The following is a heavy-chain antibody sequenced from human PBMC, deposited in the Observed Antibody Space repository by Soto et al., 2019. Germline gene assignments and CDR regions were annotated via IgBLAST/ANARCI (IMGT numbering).Heavy chain of an antibody. CDR2: ISYDGSNK. CDR1: GFTFSSYG. V-gene: IGHV3-30*18. D-gene: IGHD6-13*01. Sequence: GGSLRLSCAASGFTFSSYGMHWVRQAPGKGLEWVAVISYDGSNKYYADSVKGRFTISRDNSKNTLYLQMNSLRAEDTAVYYCAKIGGIAAAGPLDYWGQGTLVTVS. J-gene: IGHJ4*02. CDR3: AKIGGIAAAGPLDY.